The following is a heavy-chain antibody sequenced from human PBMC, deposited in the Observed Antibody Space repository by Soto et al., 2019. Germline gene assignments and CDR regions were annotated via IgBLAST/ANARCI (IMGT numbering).Heavy chain of an antibody. Sequence: GGSLRLSCAASGFTFSSYAMHWVRQAPGKGLEWVAVISYDGSNKYYADSVKGRFTISRDNSKNTLYLQMNSLRAEDTAVYYCARAKGVSSSDNAGFDYWGQGTLVTVSS. J-gene: IGHJ4*02. CDR1: GFTFSSYA. V-gene: IGHV3-30-3*01. CDR3: ARAKGVSSSDNAGFDY. CDR2: ISYDGSNK. D-gene: IGHD6-13*01.